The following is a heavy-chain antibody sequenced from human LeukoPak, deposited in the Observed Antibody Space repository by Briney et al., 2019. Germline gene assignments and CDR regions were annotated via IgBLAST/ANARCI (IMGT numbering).Heavy chain of an antibody. V-gene: IGHV3-23*01. J-gene: IGHJ4*02. CDR1: GFTFSSYA. CDR2: ISGSGGSP. D-gene: IGHD5-18*01. Sequence: GGSLRLSCAASGFTFSSYAMSWVRQAPGKGLEWFSAISGSGGSPYYADSVKGRFTTSRVNSKNTLYLQMNSLRAEDTAVYYCAKEIRYSYGRFDYWGQGTLVTVSS. CDR3: AKEIRYSYGRFDY.